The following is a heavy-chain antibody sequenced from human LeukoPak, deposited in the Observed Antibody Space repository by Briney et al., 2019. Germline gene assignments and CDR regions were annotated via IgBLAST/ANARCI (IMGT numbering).Heavy chain of an antibody. CDR3: ASQVDIVANDAFDI. CDR1: GFTVSSNE. CDR2: IYSGGST. V-gene: IGHV3-53*01. D-gene: IGHD5-12*01. J-gene: IGHJ3*02. Sequence: PGGSLRLSCAASGFTVSSNEMSWVRQAPGKGLEWVSVIYSGGSTYYADSVKGRFTISRDNSKNTLYLQMNSLRAEGTAVYYCASQVDIVANDAFDIWGQGTMVTVSS.